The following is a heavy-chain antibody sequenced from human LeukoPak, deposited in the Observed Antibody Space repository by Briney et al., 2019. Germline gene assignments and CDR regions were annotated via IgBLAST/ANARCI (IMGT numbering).Heavy chain of an antibody. J-gene: IGHJ4*02. V-gene: IGHV5-10-1*01. CDR3: AILDDYTGDC. CDR1: GYSFPSYW. Sequence: HGETLKISCKVSGYSFPSYWITWVRQVPGKGLEWMGRIAPSDSYTNYNPSFEGHVTMSVEKSITTVYLQWSSLKASDTAMYYCAILDDYTGDCWGQGTLVTVSS. CDR2: IAPSDSYT. D-gene: IGHD3-16*01.